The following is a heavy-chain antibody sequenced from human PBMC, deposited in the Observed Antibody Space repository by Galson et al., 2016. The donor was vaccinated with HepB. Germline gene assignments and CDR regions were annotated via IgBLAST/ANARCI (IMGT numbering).Heavy chain of an antibody. Sequence: SVKVSCKVSEYTLTELSMHWVRQPPGKGLEWMGRFDPEHGEAIYAQKFQGRVIMTEDPSTDTAYMELSSLRSEDTAVYYCATIFYDSGGYYNSLDYWGQGTLVTVSS. CDR3: ATIFYDSGGYYNSLDY. D-gene: IGHD3-22*01. V-gene: IGHV1-24*01. CDR1: EYTLTELS. J-gene: IGHJ4*02. CDR2: FDPEHGEA.